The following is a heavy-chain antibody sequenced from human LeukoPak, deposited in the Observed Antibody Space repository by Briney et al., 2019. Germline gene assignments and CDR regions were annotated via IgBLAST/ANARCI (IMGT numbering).Heavy chain of an antibody. CDR3: TTGPDY. Sequence: GGSLRLSCAASGFTFSNAWMSWVRQTPGKGLEWVGRIKRKTDGGTTDYAAPVKGRFTISTDDSKNTLYLQMNSLKSEDTAVYYCTTGPDYWGQGTLVTVSS. V-gene: IGHV3-15*01. CDR1: GFTFSNAW. J-gene: IGHJ4*02. CDR2: IKRKTDGGTT.